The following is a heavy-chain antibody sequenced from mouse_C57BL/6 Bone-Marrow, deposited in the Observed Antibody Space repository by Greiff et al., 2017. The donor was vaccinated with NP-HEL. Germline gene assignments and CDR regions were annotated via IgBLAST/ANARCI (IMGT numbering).Heavy chain of an antibody. Sequence: VQLQQSGAELVRPGTSVKVSCKASGYAFTNYLIEWVKQRPGQGLEWIGVINPGSGGTNYNEKFKGKATLTADKSSSTAYMQLSSLTSEDSAVYFCAREGGTRFDYWGQGTTLTVSS. CDR2: INPGSGGT. CDR1: GYAFTNYL. CDR3: AREGGTRFDY. D-gene: IGHD3-3*01. V-gene: IGHV1-54*01. J-gene: IGHJ2*01.